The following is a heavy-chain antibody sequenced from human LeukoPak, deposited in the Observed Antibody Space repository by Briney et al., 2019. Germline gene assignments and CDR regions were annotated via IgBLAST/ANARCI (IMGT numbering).Heavy chain of an antibody. CDR2: ISGSSSTI. CDR3: ARGLAAAVDY. J-gene: IGHJ4*02. CDR1: GFTFSSYS. Sequence: GGSLRLSCAASGFTFSSYSMNWVRQAPGKGLEWVSYISGSSSTIYYADSVKGRFTISRDNAKNSLYLQMNSLRAEDTAVYYCARGLAAAVDYWGQGTLVTVSS. D-gene: IGHD6-13*01. V-gene: IGHV3-48*01.